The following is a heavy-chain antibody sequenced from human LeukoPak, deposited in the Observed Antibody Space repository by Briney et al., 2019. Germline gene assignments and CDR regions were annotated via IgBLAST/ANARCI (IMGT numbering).Heavy chain of an antibody. V-gene: IGHV1-46*01. D-gene: IGHD3-10*01. CDR1: GYTFTSYY. CDR3: ARVRSITMVRGENWFEP. CDR2: INPSGGST. J-gene: IGHJ5*02. Sequence: ASVKVSCKASGYTFTSYYMHWVRQAPGQGLEWMGIINPSGGSTSYAQKFQGRVTMTRDTSTSTVYMELSSLRSEDTAVYYCARVRSITMVRGENWFEPGGQGTLVTVS.